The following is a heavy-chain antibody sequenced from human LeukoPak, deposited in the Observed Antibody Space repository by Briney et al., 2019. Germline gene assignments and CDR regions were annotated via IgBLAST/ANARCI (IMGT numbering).Heavy chain of an antibody. V-gene: IGHV3-23*01. D-gene: IGHD3-10*01. J-gene: IGHJ4*02. CDR1: GFTFSRYA. Sequence: GGSLRLSCAASGFTFSRYAMTWVRQAPGKGLEWVSSISGSGGNTYYADSVKGRFTISRDNSKNTLYLQMSSLRAEDTAVYYCAKMKGITMVRGTFDYWGQGTLVTVSS. CDR2: ISGSGGNT. CDR3: AKMKGITMVRGTFDY.